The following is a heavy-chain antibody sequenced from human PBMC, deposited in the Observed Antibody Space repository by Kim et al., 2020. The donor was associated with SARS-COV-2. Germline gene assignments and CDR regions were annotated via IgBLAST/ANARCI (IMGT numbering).Heavy chain of an antibody. Sequence: GGSLRLSCVASGFTFSSQSVNWLRQPPGKGLEWVSYIRSGSGKIYYADSVKGRFTISRDNAKNSLYLQMNSLRDEDTAVYYCARDSPFYSGASVEGWYFDLWGRGTLVTVSS. J-gene: IGHJ2*01. D-gene: IGHD2-15*01. CDR2: IRSGSGKI. CDR3: ARDSPFYSGASVEGWYFDL. V-gene: IGHV3-48*02. CDR1: GFTFSSQS.